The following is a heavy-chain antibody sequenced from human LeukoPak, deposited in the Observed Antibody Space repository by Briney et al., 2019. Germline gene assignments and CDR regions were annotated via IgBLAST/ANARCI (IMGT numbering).Heavy chain of an antibody. CDR2: ISSTGGTT. CDR1: GITFSSYG. J-gene: IGHJ6*03. CDR3: AKGPDDYGDYGNYYYYYMDV. Sequence: GGSLRLSCAASGITFSSYGMSWVRQAPGKGLEWVSSISSTGGTTYYADSVKGRFTISRDYSKNTLYLQMNSLRPEDTAVYYCAKGPDDYGDYGNYYYYYMDVWGKGTTVTISS. V-gene: IGHV3-23*01. D-gene: IGHD4-17*01.